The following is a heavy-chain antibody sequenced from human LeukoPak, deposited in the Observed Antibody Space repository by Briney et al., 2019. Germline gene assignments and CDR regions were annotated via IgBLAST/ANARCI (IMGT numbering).Heavy chain of an antibody. CDR1: GFTFSNYW. J-gene: IGHJ4*02. CDR3: ARQHSSSSEFDY. D-gene: IGHD6-6*01. CDR2: INSDGTST. Sequence: GGSLRLSCAASGFTFSNYWMHWVRQAPGKGLVWVSRINSDGTSTSSADSVKGRFTISRDNAKNTLYLQMNSLRAEDTAVYYCARQHSSSSEFDYWGQGTLVTVSS. V-gene: IGHV3-74*01.